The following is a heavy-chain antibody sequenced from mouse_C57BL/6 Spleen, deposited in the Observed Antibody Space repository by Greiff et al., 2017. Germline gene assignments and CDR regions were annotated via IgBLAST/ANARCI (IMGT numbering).Heavy chain of an antibody. CDR3: ARPYYYGSSQAWFAY. Sequence: EVKLVESGGGLVKPGGSLKLSCAASGFTFSDYGMHWVRQAPEKGLEWVAYISSGSSTIYYADTVKGRFTISRDNAKNTLFLQMTSLRSEDTAMYYCARPYYYGSSQAWFAYWGQGTLVTVSA. D-gene: IGHD1-1*01. CDR2: ISSGSSTI. CDR1: GFTFSDYG. V-gene: IGHV5-17*01. J-gene: IGHJ3*01.